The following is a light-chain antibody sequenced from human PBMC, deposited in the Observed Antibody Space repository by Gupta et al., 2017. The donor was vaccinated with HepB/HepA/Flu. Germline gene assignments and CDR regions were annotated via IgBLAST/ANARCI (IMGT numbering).Light chain of an antibody. V-gene: IGLV3-1*01. J-gene: IGLJ1*01. CDR1: KLGDKY. Sequence: SYELTQPPSVSVSPGQTASITCSGDKLGDKYACWYQQKPGQSPVLVIYQDTKRPSGFPERFSGSNSGNTATLTISGTQAVDEADYYCQAWDSTTTLVFGTGTKVTVL. CDR3: QAWDSTTTLV. CDR2: QDT.